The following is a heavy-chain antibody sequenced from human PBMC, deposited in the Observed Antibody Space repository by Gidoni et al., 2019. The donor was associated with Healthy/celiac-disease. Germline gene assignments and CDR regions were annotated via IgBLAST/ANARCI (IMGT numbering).Heavy chain of an antibody. J-gene: IGHJ2*01. V-gene: IGHV4-34*01. D-gene: IGHD3-22*01. CDR1: GGSFSGYY. Sequence: QVQLQQWGAGLLKPSETLSLTCAVSGGSFSGYYWSGIRQPPGEGLEWIGEIKHSVITNYNPTLKSRGTISVDTSKNQFSLKLSSVTAADTAVYYWWRRKTYYDSSGKTYERYFDLWGRGTLVTVSS. CDR2: IKHSVIT. CDR3: WRRKTYYDSSGKTYERYFDL.